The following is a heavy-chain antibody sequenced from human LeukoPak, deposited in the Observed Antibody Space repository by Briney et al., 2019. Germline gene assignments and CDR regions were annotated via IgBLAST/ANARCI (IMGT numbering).Heavy chain of an antibody. CDR3: AGDENMNYYDSSGYENFDY. Sequence: ASMKVSCKASGYTFTSYAMNWVRQAPGQGLEWMGWINTNTGNPTYAQGFTGRFVFSLDTSVSTAYLQISSLKAEDTAVYYCAGDENMNYYDSSGYENFDYWGQGTLVTVSS. CDR2: INTNTGNP. CDR1: GYTFTSYA. D-gene: IGHD3-22*01. J-gene: IGHJ4*02. V-gene: IGHV7-4-1*02.